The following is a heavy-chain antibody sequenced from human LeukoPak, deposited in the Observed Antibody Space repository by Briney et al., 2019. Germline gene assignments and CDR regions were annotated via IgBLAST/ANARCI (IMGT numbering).Heavy chain of an antibody. V-gene: IGHV4-39*01. D-gene: IGHD6-13*01. J-gene: IGHJ3*02. CDR3: ARHRGGEQQLNDAFDI. Sequence: SETLSLTCSVSGGSISSSSYYWGWIRQPPGKGLEWIGSIYYSGSTYYNPSLKSRVTISVDTSKNQFSLKLSSVTAADTAVYYCARHRGGEQQLNDAFDIWGQGTMVTVSS. CDR2: IYYSGST. CDR1: GGSISSSSYY.